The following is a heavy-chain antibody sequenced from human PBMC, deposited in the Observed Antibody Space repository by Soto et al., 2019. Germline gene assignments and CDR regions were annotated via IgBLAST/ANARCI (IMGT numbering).Heavy chain of an antibody. CDR2: ISYDGSNK. J-gene: IGHJ4*02. V-gene: IGHV3-30*03. CDR1: GFTFSSYG. Sequence: LRLSCAASGFTFSSYGMHWVRQAPGKGLEWVAVISYDGSNKYYADSVKGRFTTSRDNSKNTLYLQMNSLRVEDTAVYYCVRELGLAYWGQGALVTVSS. CDR3: VRELGLAY. D-gene: IGHD7-27*01.